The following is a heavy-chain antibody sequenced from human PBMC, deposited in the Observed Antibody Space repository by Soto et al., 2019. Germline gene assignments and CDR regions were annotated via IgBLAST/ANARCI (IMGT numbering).Heavy chain of an antibody. Sequence: QVQLLQSGAEVKKPGSSVMLSCKASGGTFSTYTLSWVRQAPGQGLEWMGGIVPAFGATNYAQKFQGRVTITADESTSTAYMELSSLRSEDTAVYYCASRGAEYGAYYFAYWGQGTLVTVSS. CDR1: GGTFSTYT. J-gene: IGHJ4*02. V-gene: IGHV1-69*12. CDR2: IVPAFGAT. CDR3: ASRGAEYGAYYFAY. D-gene: IGHD1-26*01.